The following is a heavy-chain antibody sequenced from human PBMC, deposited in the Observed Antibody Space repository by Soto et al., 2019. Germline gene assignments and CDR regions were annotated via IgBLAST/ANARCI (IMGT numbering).Heavy chain of an antibody. CDR1: GGTFSSYA. CDR2: IIPIFGTA. D-gene: IGHD1-26*01. CDR3: ARDYSGSHNWFDP. J-gene: IGHJ5*02. Sequence: SVKVSCKASGGTFSSYAISWVRQAPGQGLEWMGGIIPIFGTANYAQKFQGRVTITADESTSTAYMELSSLRSEDTAVYYCARDYSGSHNWFDPWGQGTLVTVSS. V-gene: IGHV1-69*13.